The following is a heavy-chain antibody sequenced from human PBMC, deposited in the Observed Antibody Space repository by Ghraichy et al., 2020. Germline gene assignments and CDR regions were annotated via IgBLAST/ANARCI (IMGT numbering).Heavy chain of an antibody. CDR3: AKIAVTGKHYFEY. Sequence: GGSLRLSCAVSGLTFRSYGMYWVRQAPGKALEWVALISSDGSYIKYSDSVKGRFTISRDNSKNTLYLQMNSLGGEDTAIFYCAKIAVTGKHYFEYWGQGTLVIVSA. CDR2: ISSDGSYI. CDR1: GLTFRSYG. J-gene: IGHJ4*02. V-gene: IGHV3-30*18. D-gene: IGHD6-19*01.